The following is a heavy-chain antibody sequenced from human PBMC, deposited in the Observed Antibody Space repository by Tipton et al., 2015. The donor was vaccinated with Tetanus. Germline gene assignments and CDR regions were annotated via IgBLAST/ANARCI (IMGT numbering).Heavy chain of an antibody. CDR2: IHSSSSYI. D-gene: IGHD3-10*01. CDR1: GFTFSTYS. J-gene: IGHJ3*02. Sequence: SLRLSCAASGFTFSTYSMNWVRQAPGKGLEWVSSIHSSSSYIYYADSVRGRFTISRDNARKSLYLQINSLRAEDTAVYYCASLILGVNNLPDAFDIWGQGTMVTVSS. V-gene: IGHV3-21*01. CDR3: ASLILGVNNLPDAFDI.